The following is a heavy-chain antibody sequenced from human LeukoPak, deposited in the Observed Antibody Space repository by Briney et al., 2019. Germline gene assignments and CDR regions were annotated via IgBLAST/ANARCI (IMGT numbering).Heavy chain of an antibody. CDR2: IYPGDSDT. CDR1: GYSFTSYW. CDR3: ARHRGSFQYYYYYVDV. J-gene: IGHJ6*03. D-gene: IGHD3-10*01. V-gene: IGHV5-51*01. Sequence: GESLMISCKGSGYSFTSYWIGWVRQMPGKGLEWMGIIYPGDSDTRYSPSFQGQVTISVDKSISTAYLQWSSLKASDTAIYYCARHRGSFQYYYYYVDVWGKGTTVTVSS.